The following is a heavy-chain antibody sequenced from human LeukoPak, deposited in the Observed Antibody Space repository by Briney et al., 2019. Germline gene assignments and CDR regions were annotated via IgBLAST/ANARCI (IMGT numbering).Heavy chain of an antibody. V-gene: IGHV3-13*01. D-gene: IGHD4-23*01. CDR3: ARVGEGGKGFDN. CDR2: IDTAGYT. CDR1: GFTFSSYD. Sequence: TGGSLRLSCAASGFTFSSYDMHWVRLTTGKGLEWVSAIDTAGYTYYPGSVKGRFTISRENAKNSLYLQMNSLRAGDTAVYYCARVGEGGKGFDNWGQGTLVTVSS. J-gene: IGHJ4*02.